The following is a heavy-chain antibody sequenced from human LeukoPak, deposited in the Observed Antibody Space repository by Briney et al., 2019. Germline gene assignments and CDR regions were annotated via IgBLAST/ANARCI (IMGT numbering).Heavy chain of an antibody. V-gene: IGHV3-73*01. CDR1: GFTFSGSA. CDR2: IRSKANSYAT. CDR3: TNPYCSSTNCPDV. Sequence: PGGSLRLSCAASGFTFSGSAMHWVRQASGKGLEWVGRIRSKANSYATAYAASVKGRFTISRDDSKNTAYLQMNSLKTEDTAVYYSTNPYCSSTNCPDVWGKGTTVTVSS. D-gene: IGHD2-2*01. J-gene: IGHJ6*04.